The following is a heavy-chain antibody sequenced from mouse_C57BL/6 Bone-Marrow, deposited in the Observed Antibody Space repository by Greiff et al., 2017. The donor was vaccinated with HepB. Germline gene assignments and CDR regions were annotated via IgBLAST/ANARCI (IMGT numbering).Heavy chain of an antibody. CDR2: IYPGGGYT. CDR1: GYTFTNYW. J-gene: IGHJ1*03. D-gene: IGHD1-1*01. Sequence: VQLQQSGAELVRPGTSVKMSCKASGYTFTNYWIGWAKQRPGHGLEWIGDIYPGGGYTNYNEKFKGKATLTADKSSSTAYMQFSSLTSEDSAIYYCAREKDYYGSSWYFDVWGTGTTVTVSS. CDR3: AREKDYYGSSWYFDV. V-gene: IGHV1-63*01.